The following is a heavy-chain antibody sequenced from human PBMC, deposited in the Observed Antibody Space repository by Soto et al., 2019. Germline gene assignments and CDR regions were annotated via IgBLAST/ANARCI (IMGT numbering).Heavy chain of an antibody. Sequence: PSETLSLTCTVSGGSISSGDYYWRWIRQPPGKGLEWIGYIYYSGSTYYNPSLKSRVTISVDTSKNQFSLKLSSVTAGDTAVYYCARDPQPYLVGALRDTAFDIGGKGTMVTVS. CDR1: GGSISSGDYY. V-gene: IGHV4-30-4*01. D-gene: IGHD1-26*01. CDR2: IYYSGST. CDR3: ARDPQPYLVGALRDTAFDI. J-gene: IGHJ3*02.